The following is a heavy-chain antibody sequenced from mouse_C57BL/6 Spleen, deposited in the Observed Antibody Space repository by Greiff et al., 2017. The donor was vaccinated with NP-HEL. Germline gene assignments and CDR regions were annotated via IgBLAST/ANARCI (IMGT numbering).Heavy chain of an antibody. CDR3: ARKVITPYWYFDV. CDR1: GYTFTDYY. J-gene: IGHJ1*03. Sequence: QVQLQQSGAELVRPGASVKLSCKASGYTFTDYYINWVKQRPGQGLEWIARIYPGSGNTYYNEKFKGKATLTAEKSSSTAYMQLSSLTSEDSAVYFCARKVITPYWYFDVWGTGTTVTVSS. CDR2: IYPGSGNT. V-gene: IGHV1-76*01. D-gene: IGHD1-1*01.